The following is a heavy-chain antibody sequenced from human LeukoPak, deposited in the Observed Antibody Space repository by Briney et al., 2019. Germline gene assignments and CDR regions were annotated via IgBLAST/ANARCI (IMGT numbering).Heavy chain of an antibody. J-gene: IGHJ4*02. D-gene: IGHD3-3*01. CDR3: AKTARESISRFDY. Sequence: GGSLRLSCAASGFTFSSYAMSWVRQAPGKGLEWVSASGSGSSTYYADSVKGRFTISRDNSKNTPNLQMNSLRAEDTAVYYCAKTARESISRFDYWGQGTLVTVSS. V-gene: IGHV3-23*01. CDR1: GFTFSSYA. CDR2: SGSGSST.